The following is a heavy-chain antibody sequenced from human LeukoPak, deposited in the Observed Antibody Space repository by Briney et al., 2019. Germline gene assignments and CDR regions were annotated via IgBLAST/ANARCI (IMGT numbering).Heavy chain of an antibody. CDR3: ARPLVRGVITGVFDY. CDR1: GDSISSSSYY. V-gene: IGHV4-39*01. CDR2: IYYSGST. D-gene: IGHD3-10*01. J-gene: IGHJ4*02. Sequence: SETLSLTCTVSGDSISSSSYYWGWIRQPPGEGLEWIGSIYYSGSTYYNPSLQSRVTMSVDTSKNQFSLKLSSVTAADTAVYYCARPLVRGVITGVFDYWGQGTLVTVSS.